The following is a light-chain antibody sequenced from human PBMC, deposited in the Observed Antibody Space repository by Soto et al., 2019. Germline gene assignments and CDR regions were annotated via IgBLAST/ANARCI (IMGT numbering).Light chain of an antibody. J-gene: IGLJ1*01. Sequence: QSVLTQPPSASGTPGQSVTISCSGSTSNIGSNTVNWYQQFPGTAPKLLIYSDDQRPSGVPDRISGSKSGASASLAISGLQSEDEADYYCSAWDGSLNGHVFGTATKLTVL. CDR3: SAWDGSLNGHV. CDR2: SDD. CDR1: TSNIGSNT. V-gene: IGLV1-44*01.